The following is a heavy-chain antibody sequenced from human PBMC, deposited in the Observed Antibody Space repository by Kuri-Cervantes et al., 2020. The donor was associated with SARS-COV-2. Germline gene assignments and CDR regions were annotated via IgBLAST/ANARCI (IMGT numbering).Heavy chain of an antibody. CDR2: IYTSGST. D-gene: IGHD2-2*01. CDR1: GGSISSYY. CDR3: ARISAVPAAKRTYYFDY. V-gene: IGHV4-4*07. Sequence: ESLKISCPVSGGSISSYYWSWIRQPAGKGLEWIGRIYTSGSTNYNPSHKSRVTISVDTSKNQFSLKLSSVTAADTAVYYCARISAVPAAKRTYYFDYWGQGTLVTVSS. J-gene: IGHJ4*02.